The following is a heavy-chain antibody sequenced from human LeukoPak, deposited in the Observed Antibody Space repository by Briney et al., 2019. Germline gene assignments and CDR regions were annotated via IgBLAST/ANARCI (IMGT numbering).Heavy chain of an antibody. J-gene: IGHJ4*02. CDR1: GGSFSGYY. V-gene: IGHV4-34*01. D-gene: IGHD4-11*01. CDR3: ARGRGSDGYSNYGSFDY. CDR2: INHSGST. Sequence: SETLSLTCAVYGGSFSGYYWSWIRHPPGKGLEWIGEINHSGSTNYNPSLKSRVTISVDTSKNQFSLKLSSVTAADTAVYYCARGRGSDGYSNYGSFDYWGQGTLVTVSS.